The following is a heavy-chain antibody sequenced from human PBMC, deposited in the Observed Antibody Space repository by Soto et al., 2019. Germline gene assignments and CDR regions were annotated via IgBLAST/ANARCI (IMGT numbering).Heavy chain of an antibody. D-gene: IGHD4-17*01. J-gene: IGHJ6*02. Sequence: QVQLQESGPGLVKPSETLSLTCTVSGGSISSYYWSWIRQPAGKGLEWIGRIYTSGSTNYNPSLKSRVTMSVDTSKNQFSLKLSSVTAADTAVYYCARDITTVTTYYYYGMDVWGQGTTVTVSS. CDR1: GGSISSYY. V-gene: IGHV4-4*07. CDR2: IYTSGST. CDR3: ARDITTVTTYYYYGMDV.